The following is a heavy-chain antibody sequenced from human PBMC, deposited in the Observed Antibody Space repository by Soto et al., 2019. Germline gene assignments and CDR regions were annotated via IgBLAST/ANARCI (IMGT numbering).Heavy chain of an antibody. D-gene: IGHD6-19*01. CDR2: IYYSGTT. V-gene: IGHV4-59*08. Sequence: SETLSLTCTVSGGSISSYYWSWIRQPPGKGLEWIGYIYYSGTTNYNPSLKSRVSISVDTSKNYFSLKVNSVTAADTAVYYCARRSSSGFVNWFDPWGQGTLDTVSS. CDR1: GGSISSYY. J-gene: IGHJ5*02. CDR3: ARRSSSGFVNWFDP.